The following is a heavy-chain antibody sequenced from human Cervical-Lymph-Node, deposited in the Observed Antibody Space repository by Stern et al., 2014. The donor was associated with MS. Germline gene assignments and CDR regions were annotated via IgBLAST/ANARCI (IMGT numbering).Heavy chain of an antibody. CDR3: AKDARQYYFDS. CDR1: GFTFNDYA. CDR2: ISGAGYSA. V-gene: IGHV3-23*04. Sequence: VQLVESGGGLLQPGGSLTLSCEASGFTFNDYAMNWVRQAPGKGLEWVSAISGAGYSAYYADSVKGRFTISRDNSENTVYLQMNSLRADDTAVYFCAKDARQYYFDSWGQGTLVTVSS. J-gene: IGHJ4*02. D-gene: IGHD6-19*01.